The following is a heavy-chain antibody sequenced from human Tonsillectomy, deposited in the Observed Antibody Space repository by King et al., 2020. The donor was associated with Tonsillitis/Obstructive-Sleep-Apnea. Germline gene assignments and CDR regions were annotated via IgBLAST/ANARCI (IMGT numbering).Heavy chain of an antibody. CDR2: ISWNSVSI. CDR1: GFTFDDYA. D-gene: IGHD2-2*02. J-gene: IGHJ4*01. V-gene: IGHV3-9*01. Sequence: VQLVESGGGLVQPGRSLRLSCAASGFTFDDYAMYWVRQAPGKGLEWVSGISWNSVSIGYADSVKGRFTISRDNAKNSLYLQMNSLRAEDTALYYCAKGAVPDAIRFDGFDFWGHGTLVTVSS. CDR3: AKGAVPDAIRFDGFDF.